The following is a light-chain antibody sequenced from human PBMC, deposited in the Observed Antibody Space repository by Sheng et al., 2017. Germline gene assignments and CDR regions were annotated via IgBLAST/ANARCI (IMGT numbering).Light chain of an antibody. V-gene: IGKV3-20*01. Sequence: EIVLTQSPGTLSLSPGERATLSCRASQSVSSTYLAWYQLKPGQAPRLLIFGASSRAAGIPDRFSGSGSGTDFTLTISRLEPEDFAVYYCQQYDSSPPAWTFGQGTKVEIK. J-gene: IGKJ1*01. CDR1: QSVSSTY. CDR3: QQYDSSPPAWT. CDR2: GAS.